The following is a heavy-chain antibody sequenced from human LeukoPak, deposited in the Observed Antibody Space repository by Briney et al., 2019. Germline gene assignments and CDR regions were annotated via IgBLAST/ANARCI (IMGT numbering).Heavy chain of an antibody. J-gene: IGHJ4*02. Sequence: PSETLSLTCTVSDGSISSGSYYWSWIRQPAGKGLEWIGRIYTSGSTNYNPSLKSRVTISVDTSKNQFSLKLSSVTAADTAVYYCAREGAFSSGWPAIFDYWGQGTLVTVSS. V-gene: IGHV4-61*02. CDR2: IYTSGST. CDR1: DGSISSGSYY. CDR3: AREGAFSSGWPAIFDY. D-gene: IGHD6-19*01.